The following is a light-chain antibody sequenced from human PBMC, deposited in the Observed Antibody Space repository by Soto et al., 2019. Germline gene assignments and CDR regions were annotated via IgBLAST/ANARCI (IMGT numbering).Light chain of an antibody. Sequence: EIVLTQSPGTLSLSPGERATLSCRASQSVSSSYLAWYQQKPGQAPRLLIYGASSRATGIPDRFSGSGSGTDFPLTISRLEPEDFAVYYCQLYGSSPPEAPTWTFGQGTKVEIK. J-gene: IGKJ1*01. V-gene: IGKV3-20*01. CDR2: GAS. CDR1: QSVSSSY. CDR3: QLYGSSPPEAPTWT.